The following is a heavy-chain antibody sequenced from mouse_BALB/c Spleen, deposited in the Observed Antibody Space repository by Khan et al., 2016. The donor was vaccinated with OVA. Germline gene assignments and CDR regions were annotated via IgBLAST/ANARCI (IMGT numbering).Heavy chain of an antibody. CDR3: ARGGYGGFAY. CDR1: GYTFSSYW. Sequence: QVQLQQSGGDLMKPGASVKISCKATGYTFSSYWIEWVKQRPGHGLEWIGQIFPGSVSNTYNEKFKGKATFTADTSSNTAYMQLSSLTSEDSAVYYCARGGYGGFAYWGQGTLVTVSA. J-gene: IGHJ3*01. CDR2: IFPGSVSN. V-gene: IGHV1-9*01. D-gene: IGHD2-2*01.